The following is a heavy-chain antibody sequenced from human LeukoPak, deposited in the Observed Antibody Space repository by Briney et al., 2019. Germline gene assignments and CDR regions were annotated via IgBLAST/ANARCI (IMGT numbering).Heavy chain of an antibody. CDR2: IYYSGRT. CDR3: AREPITMVRGVTYYFDY. J-gene: IGHJ4*02. D-gene: IGHD3-10*01. CDR1: GGSISSYY. Sequence: SETLSLTCSVSGGSISSYYWSWIRQPPGKGLEWIGYIYYSGRTSYNPSLKSRVSISVDTSKNQFSLKLSSVTAADTAVYYCAREPITMVRGVTYYFDYWGQGTLVTVSS. V-gene: IGHV4-59*12.